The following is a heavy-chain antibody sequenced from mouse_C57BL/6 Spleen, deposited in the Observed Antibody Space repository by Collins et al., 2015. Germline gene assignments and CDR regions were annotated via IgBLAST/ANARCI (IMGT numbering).Heavy chain of an antibody. V-gene: IGHV1-52*01. CDR3: ASGQLRLRFAY. J-gene: IGHJ3*01. D-gene: IGHD3-2*02. CDR2: IDPSDSET. CDR1: GYTFTSYW. Sequence: QVQLQQPGAELVRPGSSVKLSCKASGYTFTSYWMHWVKQRPIQGLEWIGNIDPSDSETHYNQKFKDKATLTVDKSSSTAYMQLSSLTSEDSAVYYCASGQLRLRFAYWGQGTLVTVSA.